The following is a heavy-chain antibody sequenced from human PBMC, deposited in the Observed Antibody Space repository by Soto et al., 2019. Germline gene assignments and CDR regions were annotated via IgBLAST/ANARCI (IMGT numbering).Heavy chain of an antibody. CDR3: AREGKLAMGYYYGMDV. D-gene: IGHD1-1*01. CDR2: IIPILGIA. J-gene: IGHJ6*02. CDR1: GGTFSSYT. V-gene: IGHV1-69*08. Sequence: QVQLVQSGAEVKKPGSSVKVSCKASGGTFSSYTISWVRQAPGQGLEWMGRIIPILGIANYAQKFQGRVTITADKSTSTAYMELSSLRSEDTAVYYCAREGKLAMGYYYGMDVWGQGTTVTVSS.